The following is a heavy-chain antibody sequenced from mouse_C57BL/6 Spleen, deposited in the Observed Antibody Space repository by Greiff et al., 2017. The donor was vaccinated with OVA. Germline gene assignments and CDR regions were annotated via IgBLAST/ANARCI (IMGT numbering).Heavy chain of an antibody. CDR1: GFTFSSYA. CDR2: ISSGGDYI. J-gene: IGHJ1*03. V-gene: IGHV5-9-1*02. CDR3: TREATVVATRYFDV. Sequence: EVQLVESGEGLVKPGGSLKLSCAASGFTFSSYAMSWVRQTPEKRLEWVAYISSGGDYIYYADTVKGRFTISRDNARNTLYLQMSSLKSEDTAMYYCTREATVVATRYFDVWGTGTTVTVSA. D-gene: IGHD1-1*01.